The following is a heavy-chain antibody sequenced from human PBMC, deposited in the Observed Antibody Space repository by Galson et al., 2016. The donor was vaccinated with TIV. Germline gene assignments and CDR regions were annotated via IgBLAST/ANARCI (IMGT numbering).Heavy chain of an antibody. CDR3: ARARRGYCSGGSCLPGY. D-gene: IGHD2-15*01. Sequence: SVKVSCKASGHTFTSYDINWVRQAPGQGLEWMGWMNPNSGNAGYAQKFQGRVTMTSNTSVNTAYMEVRSLRFEDTAVYYCARARRGYCSGGSCLPGYWGQGTLVTVSS. CDR1: GHTFTSYD. J-gene: IGHJ4*02. CDR2: MNPNSGNA. V-gene: IGHV1-8*01.